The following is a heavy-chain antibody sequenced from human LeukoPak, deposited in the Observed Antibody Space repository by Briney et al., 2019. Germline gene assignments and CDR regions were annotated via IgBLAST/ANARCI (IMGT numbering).Heavy chain of an antibody. D-gene: IGHD2-21*02. CDR1: GYTLTELS. Sequence: ASVKVSCKVSGYTLTELSMHWVRQAPGKGLEWMGGFDPEDGETIYAQKFQGRVTMTEDTSTDTAYMELSSLRSEETAVYYCATDLAAYCGGDCYSGKEDWGQGTLVTVSS. V-gene: IGHV1-24*01. CDR3: ATDLAAYCGGDCYSGKED. J-gene: IGHJ4*02. CDR2: FDPEDGET.